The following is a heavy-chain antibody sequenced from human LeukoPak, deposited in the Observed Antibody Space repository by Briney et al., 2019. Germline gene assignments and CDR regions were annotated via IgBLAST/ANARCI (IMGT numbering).Heavy chain of an antibody. J-gene: IGHJ3*02. CDR1: GGSISSHY. D-gene: IGHD3-10*01. V-gene: IGHV4-59*11. CDR3: AKCQRGAYYYGSGSYYAI. Sequence: SGTLPLTCLVPGGSISSHYWSGIGQPPGQELDGIGFTYEMGSTNYNPYLTSPVTISVDTSKNQSSLKLSSVTAADTAVYYCAKCQRGAYYYGSGSYYAIWGQGTLVTVSS. CDR2: TYEMGST.